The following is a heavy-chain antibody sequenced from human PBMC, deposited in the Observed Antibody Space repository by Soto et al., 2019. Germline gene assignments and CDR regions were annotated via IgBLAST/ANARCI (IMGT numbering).Heavy chain of an antibody. CDR2: IYSGGST. V-gene: IGHV3-53*01. D-gene: IGHD3-10*01. CDR3: ARGFPSMAYYGEYYFDK. CDR1: GFTVSSNY. Sequence: EVQMVESGGGLIQPGGSLRLSCAAFGFTVSSNYMTWVRQAPGKGLEWVSVIYSGGSTYYADSVKGRFTISRDNSRNTLYLQMNSLRAEATAVYYCARGFPSMAYYGEYYFDKWGQGTLVTVSS. J-gene: IGHJ4*02.